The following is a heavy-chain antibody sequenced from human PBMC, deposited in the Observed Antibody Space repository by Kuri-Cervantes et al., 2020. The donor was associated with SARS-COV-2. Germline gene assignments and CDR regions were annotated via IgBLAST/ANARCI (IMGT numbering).Heavy chain of an antibody. CDR1: GHSISSGYY. D-gene: IGHD4/OR15-4a*01. CDR2: LYRSGST. V-gene: IGHV4-38-2*01. Sequence: SETLSLTCAVSGHSISSGYYWGWIRQSPGKGLEWIGSLYRSGSTYYNPSLKSRVTISADTSKNQFSLKLSSVTAADTAVCYCAGTIMVQAFDIWGQGTMVTVSS. CDR3: AGTIMVQAFDI. J-gene: IGHJ3*02.